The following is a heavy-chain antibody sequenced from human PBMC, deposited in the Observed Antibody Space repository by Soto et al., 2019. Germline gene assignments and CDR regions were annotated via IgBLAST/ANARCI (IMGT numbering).Heavy chain of an antibody. CDR2: MNPNSGNT. CDR3: ARGQQLSDY. V-gene: IGHV1-8*01. D-gene: IGHD6-13*01. CDR1: GYTFTSYD. J-gene: IGHJ4*02. Sequence: ASVKVSCKASGYTFTSYDIKWVRQATGQGLEWMGWMNPNSGNTGYAQKLQGRVTMTTDTSTSTVYMELRSLRSDDTAVYYCARGQQLSDYWGQGTLVTVSS.